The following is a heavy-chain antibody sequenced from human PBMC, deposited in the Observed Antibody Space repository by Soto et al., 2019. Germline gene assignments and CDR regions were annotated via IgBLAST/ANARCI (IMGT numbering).Heavy chain of an antibody. CDR3: ARGITIFGVVSYFDY. J-gene: IGHJ4*02. CDR2: IYYSGST. D-gene: IGHD3-3*01. CDR1: GGSISSYY. V-gene: IGHV4-59*01. Sequence: SEALSLPCIVSGGSISSYYWSWIRQPPGKGLEWIGYIYYSGSTNYNPSLKSRVTISVDTSKNQFSLKLSSVTAADTAVYYCARGITIFGVVSYFDYWGQGNLVTVSS.